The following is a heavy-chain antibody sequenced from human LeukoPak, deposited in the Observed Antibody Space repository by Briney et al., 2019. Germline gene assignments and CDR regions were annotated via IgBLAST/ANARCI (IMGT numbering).Heavy chain of an antibody. CDR1: GGSFSGLY. CDR2: IYYSGST. V-gene: IGHV4-59*01. CDR3: ARGNILLGTFDY. D-gene: IGHD3-9*01. Sequence: SETLSLTCGVYGGSFSGLYWSWIRQPPGKGLEWIGYIYYSGSTNYNPSLKSRVTISVDTSKNQFSLKLSSVTAADTAVYYCARGNILLGTFDYWGQGTLVTVSS. J-gene: IGHJ4*02.